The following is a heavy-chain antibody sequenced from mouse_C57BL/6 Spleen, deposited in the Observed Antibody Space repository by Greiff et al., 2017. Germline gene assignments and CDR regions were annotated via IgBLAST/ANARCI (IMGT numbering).Heavy chain of an antibody. CDR2: IYPGSGST. CDR3: ARFDYDVGTFAY. CDR1: GYTFTSYW. D-gene: IGHD2-4*01. V-gene: IGHV1-55*01. J-gene: IGHJ3*01. Sequence: VQLQQPGAELVKPGASVKMSCKASGYTFTSYWITWVKQRPGQGLEWIGDIYPGSGSTNYNEKFTSKATLTVDTSSSTAYMQLSSLTSEDSAVYYCARFDYDVGTFAYWGQGTLVTVSA.